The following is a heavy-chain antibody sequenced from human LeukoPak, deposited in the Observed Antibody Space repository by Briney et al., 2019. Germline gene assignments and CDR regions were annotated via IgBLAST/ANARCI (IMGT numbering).Heavy chain of an antibody. D-gene: IGHD6-19*01. Sequence: SETLSLTCTVSGGSISRSSYYWGWIRQPPGKGLEWIGSIYYSGSTHYNPSLKSRVTISVDTSKNQFSLKLSSVTAADTAVYYCARGVAVAGTGTYYFDYWGQGTLVTVSS. J-gene: IGHJ4*02. CDR3: ARGVAVAGTGTYYFDY. V-gene: IGHV4-39*07. CDR1: GGSISRSSYY. CDR2: IYYSGST.